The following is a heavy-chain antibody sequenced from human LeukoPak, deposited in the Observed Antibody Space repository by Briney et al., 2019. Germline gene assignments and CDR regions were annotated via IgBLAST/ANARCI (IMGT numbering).Heavy chain of an antibody. J-gene: IGHJ4*02. CDR3: ARLGDNSGYYDY. V-gene: IGHV3-7*01. D-gene: IGHD3-22*01. CDR1: GFSISSFW. CDR2: IKQDGSQR. Sequence: PGGSLRLSCAASGFSISSFWMSWVRHAPGKGPEWVANIKQDGSQRHYVDSVKGRFTISRDNANNLLYLQMDSLRAEDTAVYYCARLGDNSGYYDYWGQGTLVTVSS.